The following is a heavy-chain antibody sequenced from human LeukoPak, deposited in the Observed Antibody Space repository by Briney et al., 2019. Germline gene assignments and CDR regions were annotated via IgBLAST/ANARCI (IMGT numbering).Heavy chain of an antibody. V-gene: IGHV4-31*03. CDR3: ARSSDYGDYD. J-gene: IGHJ4*02. CDR1: GGTVNSGGYY. Sequence: PSETLSLTCTVSGGTVNSGGYYWTWIRQHPGKGLEWLGYIYYSGRTYYNPSLKSRITISLDTSKNQFSLNLTSVSAADTAFYFCARSSDYGDYDWGQGTLITVSS. CDR2: IYYSGRT. D-gene: IGHD4-17*01.